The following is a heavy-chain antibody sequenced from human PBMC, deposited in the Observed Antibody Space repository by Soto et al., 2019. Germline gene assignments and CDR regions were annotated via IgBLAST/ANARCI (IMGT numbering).Heavy chain of an antibody. Sequence: GESLKTSCKGSGYSFTNYWIDWVRQMPGKGLEWMGNIYPGDSDTRYSPSFQGQVSISADNSIGTAYLQWSSLQAADTAIYYCARTRGYSYGFLPPYFDYWGQGTLVTVSS. CDR1: GYSFTNYW. CDR2: IYPGDSDT. J-gene: IGHJ4*02. V-gene: IGHV5-51*01. D-gene: IGHD5-18*01. CDR3: ARTRGYSYGFLPPYFDY.